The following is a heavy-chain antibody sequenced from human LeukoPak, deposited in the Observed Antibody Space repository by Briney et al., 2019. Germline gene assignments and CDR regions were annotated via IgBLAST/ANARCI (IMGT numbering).Heavy chain of an antibody. V-gene: IGHV4-59*08. J-gene: IGHJ5*02. CDR2: IYYSGST. CDR1: GGSITSYY. D-gene: IGHD1-14*01. Sequence: SETLSLTCTVSGGSITSYYWSWIRQPPGQGLGWIGYIYYSGSTNYNPSLKSRVTISVDTSKTQFSLKLSSEPAADTAVYYCARQNPGHVNWFDPWGQGTLDTISS. CDR3: ARQNPGHVNWFDP.